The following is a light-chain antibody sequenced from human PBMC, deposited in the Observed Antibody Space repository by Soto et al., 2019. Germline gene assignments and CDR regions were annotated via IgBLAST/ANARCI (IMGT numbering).Light chain of an antibody. CDR1: QSFSSTF. CDR2: GAS. V-gene: IGKV3-20*01. CDR3: QQYASSVT. J-gene: IGKJ1*01. Sequence: EILLTQSPDSLSLSPGDRATLSCRASQSFSSTFFAWYQQTPGQATRLLIYGASSRATGIPDRFSGSGSGTHFTLTISGLEPEDFAVYYCQQYASSVTFGQGTKVEIK.